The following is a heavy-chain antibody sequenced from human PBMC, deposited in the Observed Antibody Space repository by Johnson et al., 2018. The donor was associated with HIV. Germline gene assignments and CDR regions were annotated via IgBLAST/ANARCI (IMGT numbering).Heavy chain of an antibody. CDR3: AKDEEGYSSAWSAGTACDI. Sequence: QVQLVESGGGVVQPGGSLRLSCAASEFTFSNYAMHWVRQAPGKGLEWVAVVPDDGDNKYYADSVKGRFIISRDNSKNTLYLQMNILKADDTAIYYCAKDEEGYSSAWSAGTACDIWGQGTMVTVSS. D-gene: IGHD6-13*01. CDR1: EFTFSNYA. CDR2: VPDDGDNK. J-gene: IGHJ3*02. V-gene: IGHV3-30-3*01.